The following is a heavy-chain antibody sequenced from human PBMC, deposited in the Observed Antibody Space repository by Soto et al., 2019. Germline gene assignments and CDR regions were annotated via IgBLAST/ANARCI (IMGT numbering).Heavy chain of an antibody. CDR3: TRGAGAPWVRFDY. D-gene: IGHD3-22*01. V-gene: IGHV4-38-2*01. CDR2: ISYSGQM. CDR1: GYSITSGYY. J-gene: IGHJ4*02. Sequence: KSSETLSLTCDVSGYSITSGYYWGWIRQPPGKGLEWLGSISYSGQMFYKSSLASRISIAVDTSKNQFSLRLTSVSAADTALYYCTRGAGAPWVRFDYWGQGSQVTVSS.